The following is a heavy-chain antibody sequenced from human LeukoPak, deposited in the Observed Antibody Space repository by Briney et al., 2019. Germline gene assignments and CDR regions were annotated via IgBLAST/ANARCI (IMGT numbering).Heavy chain of an antibody. CDR2: IYYSGST. J-gene: IGHJ6*03. D-gene: IGHD2-2*01. CDR3: ARLNGYCSSTSCYGGGYYYYMDV. CDR1: GGFIRTSTYY. V-gene: IGHV4-39*07. Sequence: SETLSLTCTVSGGFIRTSTYYWGWIRQSPGKGLEWIGIIYYSGSTYYNPSLKSRVTISVDTSKNQFSLKLSSVTAADTAVYYCARLNGYCSSTSCYGGGYYYYMDVWGKGTTVTVSS.